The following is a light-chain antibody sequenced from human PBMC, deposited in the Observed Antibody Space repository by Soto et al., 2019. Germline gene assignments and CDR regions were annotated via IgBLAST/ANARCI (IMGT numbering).Light chain of an antibody. Sequence: EIVLTQSPATLSLSPGQRATLSCRASESISRDYLAWYQQRLGQAPRLLIYGASSGATGIPDTFRGSGCGTDFALSISRLEPVDFAIYHCQQYGGVPYTFGQGTKLEIK. CDR1: ESISRDY. CDR3: QQYGGVPYT. CDR2: GAS. V-gene: IGKV3-20*01. J-gene: IGKJ2*01.